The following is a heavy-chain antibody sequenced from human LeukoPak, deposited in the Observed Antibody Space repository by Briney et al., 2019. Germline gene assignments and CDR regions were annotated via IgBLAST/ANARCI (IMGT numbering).Heavy chain of an antibody. V-gene: IGHV1-3*04. CDR1: RYIFTTYP. CDR3: AREGSTTVTTMDY. Sequence: ASVKVSCKASRYIFTTYPMHWVRQAPGQRLEWMGWINTGNGNTKYSQKFQGRVTITRDTSASTAHMELSRLRSEDTAVYYCAREGSTTVTTMDYWGQGTLVTVSS. D-gene: IGHD4-17*01. CDR2: INTGNGNT. J-gene: IGHJ4*02.